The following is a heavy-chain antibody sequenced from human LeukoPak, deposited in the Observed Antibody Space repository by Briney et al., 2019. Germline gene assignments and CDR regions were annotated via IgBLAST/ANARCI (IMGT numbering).Heavy chain of an antibody. V-gene: IGHV3-23*01. CDR2: ISGSGGST. Sequence: GGSLRLSCAASGFTFSSYAMSWVRQAPGKGLEWVSAISGSGGSTYYADSAKGRFTISRDNSKNTLYLQMNSLRAEDTAVYYCAKLEYSSSSGIGYFDYWGQGTLVTVSS. CDR1: GFTFSSYA. CDR3: AKLEYSSSSGIGYFDY. D-gene: IGHD6-6*01. J-gene: IGHJ4*02.